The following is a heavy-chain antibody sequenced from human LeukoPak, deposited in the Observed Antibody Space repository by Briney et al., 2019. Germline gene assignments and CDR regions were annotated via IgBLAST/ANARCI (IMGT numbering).Heavy chain of an antibody. J-gene: IGHJ4*02. V-gene: IGHV3-30*18. CDR3: AKDRSYGSETYYFDY. D-gene: IGHD3-10*01. Sequence: PGGSLRLSCAASGFTFSSYGMHWVRQAPGKGLEGVAVISYDGSNKYYADSVKGRFTISRDNSKNTLYLQMNSLRADDTAVYYCAKDRSYGSETYYFDYWGQGTLGTVS. CDR1: GFTFSSYG. CDR2: ISYDGSNK.